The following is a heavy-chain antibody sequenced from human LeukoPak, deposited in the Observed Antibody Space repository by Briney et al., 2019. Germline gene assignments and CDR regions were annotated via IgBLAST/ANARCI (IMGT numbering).Heavy chain of an antibody. D-gene: IGHD6-19*01. CDR2: ISAYNGNT. V-gene: IGHV1-18*01. CDR1: GYTFTSYG. CDR3: ARESGDSSGWYTHYYYYYMDV. Sequence: ASVKVSCKASGYTFTSYGISWVRQAPGQGLEWMGWISAYNGNTNYAQKLQGRVTMTTDTSTSTAYMELRSLRSDDTAVYYCARESGDSSGWYTHYYYYYMDVWGKGTTVTVSS. J-gene: IGHJ6*03.